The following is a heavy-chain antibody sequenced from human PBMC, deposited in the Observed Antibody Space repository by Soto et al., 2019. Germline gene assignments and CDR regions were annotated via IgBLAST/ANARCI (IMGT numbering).Heavy chain of an antibody. CDR3: ASTKALAMVRGVSETEDYYGMDV. J-gene: IGHJ6*02. V-gene: IGHV4-30-2*01. Sequence: PSETLSLTCAVSGGSISSGGYSWSWIRQPPGKGLEWIGYIYHSGSTYYNPSLKSRVTISVDRSKNQFSLKLSSVTAADTAVYYCASTKALAMVRGVSETEDYYGMDVWGQGTTVTVSS. CDR2: IYHSGST. CDR1: GGSISSGGYS. D-gene: IGHD3-10*01.